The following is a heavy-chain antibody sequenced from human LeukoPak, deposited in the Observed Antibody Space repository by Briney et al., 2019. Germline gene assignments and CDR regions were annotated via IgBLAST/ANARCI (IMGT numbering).Heavy chain of an antibody. D-gene: IGHD3-10*01. Sequence: GGSLRLSCAASGFTFSLYSINWVRQAPGKGLEWVSSISSRGDYIYYADSVKGRFTISRDNARNSLYLQMNSLRAEDTALYYCAKSPYYSMDYYFDYWGQGTLVTVSS. CDR1: GFTFSLYS. CDR3: AKSPYYSMDYYFDY. V-gene: IGHV3-21*04. J-gene: IGHJ4*02. CDR2: ISSRGDYI.